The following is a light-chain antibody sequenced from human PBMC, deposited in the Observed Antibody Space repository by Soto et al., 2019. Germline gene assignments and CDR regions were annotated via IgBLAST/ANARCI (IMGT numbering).Light chain of an antibody. CDR1: QSIGSH. CDR3: QQSHALPLT. Sequence: DIQMTQSPSSLSASVGDRVTITCRASQSIGSHLNWYQQKQGKAPKLLIYTVSFLQSGVPSRFSGSGSGTDFTLTISSLPPEDFATYYCQQSHALPLTFGGGTTVEIK. J-gene: IGKJ4*01. V-gene: IGKV1-39*01. CDR2: TVS.